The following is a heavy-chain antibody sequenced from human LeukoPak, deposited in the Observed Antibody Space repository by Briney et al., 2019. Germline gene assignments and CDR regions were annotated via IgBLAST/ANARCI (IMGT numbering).Heavy chain of an antibody. Sequence: SGPTLVKPTQTLTLTCTFSGFSLSTSGVGVGWIRQPPGKALEWLALIYWDDDKRYSPSLKIRLTITKDTSKNRVVLTMTNMDPVDTATYYCAHRRGAARPQYYFDYWGQGTLVTVSS. CDR3: AHRRGAARPQYYFDY. J-gene: IGHJ4*02. CDR2: IYWDDDK. V-gene: IGHV2-5*02. D-gene: IGHD6-6*01. CDR1: GFSLSTSGVG.